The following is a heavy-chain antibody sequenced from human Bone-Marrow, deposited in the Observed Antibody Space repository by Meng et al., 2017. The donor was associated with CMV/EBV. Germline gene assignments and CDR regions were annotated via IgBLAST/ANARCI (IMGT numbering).Heavy chain of an antibody. Sequence: GESLKIPCAASGFTFSSCSMNWVRQAPGKGLEWVSSISSSSSYIYYADSVKGRFTISRDNAKNQLYLQMNSLRAEDTAVYYCARDGWLRAWGHWFDPWGQGTLVTVSS. CDR2: ISSSSSYI. D-gene: IGHD5-12*01. J-gene: IGHJ5*02. CDR1: GFTFSSCS. CDR3: ARDGWLRAWGHWFDP. V-gene: IGHV3-21*01.